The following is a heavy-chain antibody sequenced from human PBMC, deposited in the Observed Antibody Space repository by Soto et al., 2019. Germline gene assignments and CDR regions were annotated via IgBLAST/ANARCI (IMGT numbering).Heavy chain of an antibody. CDR1: GYTFTSYY. CDR3: ARREEVAVGANLVVYGMDV. J-gene: IGHJ6*02. D-gene: IGHD1-26*01. V-gene: IGHV1-46*01. CDR2: INPSGGST. Sequence: ASVKVSCKASGYTFTSYYMHWVRQAPGQGLEWMGIINPSGGSTSYAQKFQGRVTMTRDTSTSTVYMELSSLRSEDTAVYYCARREEVAVGANLVVYGMDVCGQGTTVTVSS.